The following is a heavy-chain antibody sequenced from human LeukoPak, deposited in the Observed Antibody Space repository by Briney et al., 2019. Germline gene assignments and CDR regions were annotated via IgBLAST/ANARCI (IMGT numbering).Heavy chain of an antibody. Sequence: SETLSLTCTLSVGSISISSYYWGWSRQPPGEGLEWIGCIYYSGSTYYNPSLKSRVTISVDTSKNQFSLKLSSVTAADTAVYYCARHERSMVRGVLDYWGQGTLVTVSS. CDR2: IYYSGST. CDR3: ARHERSMVRGVLDY. J-gene: IGHJ4*02. CDR1: VGSISISSYY. D-gene: IGHD3-10*01. V-gene: IGHV4-39*01.